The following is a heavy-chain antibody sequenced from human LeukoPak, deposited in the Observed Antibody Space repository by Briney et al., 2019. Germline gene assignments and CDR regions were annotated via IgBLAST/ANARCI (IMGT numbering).Heavy chain of an antibody. CDR3: ARDMIQQQLPLGWFDP. V-gene: IGHV3-21*01. CDR2: ISSSSSYI. J-gene: IGHJ5*02. Sequence: GGSLRLSCAASGFTFSSYSMNWVRQAPGKGLEWVSSISSSSSYIYYADSVKGRFTISRDNAKNSLYLQMSSLRAEDTAVYYCARDMIQQQLPLGWFDPWGQGTLVTVSS. CDR1: GFTFSSYS. D-gene: IGHD6-13*01.